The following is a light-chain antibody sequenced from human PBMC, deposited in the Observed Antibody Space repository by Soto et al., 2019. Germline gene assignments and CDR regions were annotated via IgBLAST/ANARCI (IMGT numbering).Light chain of an antibody. J-gene: IGLJ2*01. V-gene: IGLV1-47*01. Sequence: QSVLTQPPSASGTPGQRVTISCSGSSSNIGSNYVYWYQHLPGTAPKLLIYRNDQRPSGVPDRFSGSRSGTSASLAISRLRSEDEAEYYCSAWDDSLSGHVVFGGGTKLTVL. CDR1: SSNIGSNY. CDR3: SAWDDSLSGHVV. CDR2: RND.